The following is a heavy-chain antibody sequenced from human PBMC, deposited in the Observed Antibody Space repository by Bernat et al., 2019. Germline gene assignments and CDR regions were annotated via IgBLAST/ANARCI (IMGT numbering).Heavy chain of an antibody. CDR2: IWFDGNSI. V-gene: IGHV3-33*01. Sequence: QVQLVESGGGVVQPGRSLRLSCAASGFTFSSYGMHWVRQAPGKGLEWVTLIWFDGNSIYYGDSVKGRFTISRDNSKNSVYLQMDSLRAEDTAVYYCARGGGYGGSQSVDFWGQGTPVTVSS. CDR1: GFTFSSYG. CDR3: ARGGGYGGSQSVDF. J-gene: IGHJ4*02. D-gene: IGHD1-26*01.